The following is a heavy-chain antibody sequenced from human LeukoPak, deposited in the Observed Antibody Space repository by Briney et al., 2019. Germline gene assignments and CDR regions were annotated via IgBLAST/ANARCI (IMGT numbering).Heavy chain of an antibody. V-gene: IGHV3-15*01. J-gene: IGHJ4*02. CDR2: IKSKTHGGTT. CDR1: GFTFTNAW. Sequence: GGSLRLSCAASGFTFTNAWMTWVRQAPGKGPEWVGRIKSKTHGGTTDYAAPVKGRFTISRDDSKNTLYLQMNSLKTEDTAVYYCTTVGYSGSDLNYWGQGTLVTVSS. D-gene: IGHD5-12*01. CDR3: TTVGYSGSDLNY.